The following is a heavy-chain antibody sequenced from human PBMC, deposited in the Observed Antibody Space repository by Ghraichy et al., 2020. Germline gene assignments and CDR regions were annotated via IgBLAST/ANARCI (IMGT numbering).Heavy chain of an antibody. V-gene: IGHV3-48*04. J-gene: IGHJ4*02. CDR2: VSSGSSTI. D-gene: IGHD5-18*01. CDR3: ARDGGYSYGYDY. Sequence: GESLNISCAASGFTFSNYTMNWVRQAPGKGLEWVSYVSSGSSTIYYSDSVKGRFTISRDNAKNSLYLQMNSLRAEDTAVYYCARDGGYSYGYDYWGQGALVTVSS. CDR1: GFTFSNYT.